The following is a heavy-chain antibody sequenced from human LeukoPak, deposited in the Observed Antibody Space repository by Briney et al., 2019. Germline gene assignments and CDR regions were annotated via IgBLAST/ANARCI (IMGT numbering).Heavy chain of an antibody. V-gene: IGHV3-74*01. CDR3: ARASTTVPNLLDD. CDR2: INGDGTST. CDR1: GFTFSTYW. D-gene: IGHD4-17*01. Sequence: PGGSLRLSCAASGFTFSTYWMHWVRQAPGKGLVWVSRINGDGTSTNYADSVKGRFTISRDNARHTLYLQMNSLRAEDTAVYYCARASTTVPNLLDDWGQGTLVTASS. J-gene: IGHJ4*02.